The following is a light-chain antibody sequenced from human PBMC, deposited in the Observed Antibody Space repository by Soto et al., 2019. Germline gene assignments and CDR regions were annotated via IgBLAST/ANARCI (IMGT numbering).Light chain of an antibody. CDR1: QSVNSK. CDR2: GAS. CDR3: QQYHNWPIT. J-gene: IGKJ5*01. Sequence: EIVMTQSPATLSASPGERATLACRASQSVNSKLAWYQQKPGQAPRLLIYGASTRATGISARFSGSGSGTEFTLTISSLQSEDFAVYYCQQYHNWPITFGQGTRLEIK. V-gene: IGKV3-15*01.